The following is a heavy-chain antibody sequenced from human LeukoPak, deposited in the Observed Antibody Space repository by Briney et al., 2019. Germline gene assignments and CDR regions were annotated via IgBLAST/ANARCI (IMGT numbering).Heavy chain of an antibody. CDR1: GFTFSSYG. J-gene: IGHJ4*02. CDR3: AKDRSGSYSQGLDY. V-gene: IGHV3-30*02. D-gene: IGHD1-26*01. CDR2: IRYDGSNK. Sequence: GGSLRLSCAASGFTFSSYGLHWVRQAPGKGLEWVAFIRYDGSNKYYADSVKGRFTISRDNSKNTLYLQMNSLRAEDTAVYYCAKDRSGSYSQGLDYWGQGTLVTVSS.